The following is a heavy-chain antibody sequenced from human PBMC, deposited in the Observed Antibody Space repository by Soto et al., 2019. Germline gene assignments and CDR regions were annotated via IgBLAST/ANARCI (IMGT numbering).Heavy chain of an antibody. D-gene: IGHD3-16*01. J-gene: IGHJ4*02. CDR1: GYPCINKS. CDR3: ARVSYPLAYVFDY. V-gene: IGHV1-18*01. CDR2: ISVHNGKT. Sequence: QVRLVQSGGEVKKPGAPVKFSCKAPGYPCINKSITWVGQAPGTGLEWMRRISVHNGKTNYAQKLQGRDTMNTDTSTSTAVMELRTLSSDDTAVYYCARVSYPLAYVFDYWGQGTLVSVSS.